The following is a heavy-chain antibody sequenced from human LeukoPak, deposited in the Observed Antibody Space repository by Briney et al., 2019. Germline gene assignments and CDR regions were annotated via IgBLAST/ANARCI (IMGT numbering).Heavy chain of an antibody. Sequence: GGSLRLSCAASGFTFSSYWMHWVRQAPGKGLVWVSRINSDGSSTNYAASVKGRFTISRDNAKNTLYLQMNSLRAEDTAMYYCARAIAATGTSYWGQGTLVTVSS. J-gene: IGHJ4*02. D-gene: IGHD6-13*01. CDR1: GFTFSSYW. CDR2: INSDGSST. V-gene: IGHV3-74*01. CDR3: ARAIAATGTSY.